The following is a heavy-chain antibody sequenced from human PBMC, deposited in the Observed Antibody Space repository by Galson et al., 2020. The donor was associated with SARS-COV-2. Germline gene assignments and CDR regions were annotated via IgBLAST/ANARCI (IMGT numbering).Heavy chain of an antibody. Sequence: SETLSLTCAVSGTSISSGSYSWNWIRQPPGKGLECIMYISHSGGTYYNPSLKSPVTISADRSKNQFSLRLSSVTAADTAVYDCARLHYGEYAPEAFDIWGSGT. CDR1: GTSISSGSYS. V-gene: IGHV4-30-2*01. J-gene: IGHJ3*02. CDR2: ISHSGGT. D-gene: IGHD4-17*01. CDR3: ARLHYGEYAPEAFDI.